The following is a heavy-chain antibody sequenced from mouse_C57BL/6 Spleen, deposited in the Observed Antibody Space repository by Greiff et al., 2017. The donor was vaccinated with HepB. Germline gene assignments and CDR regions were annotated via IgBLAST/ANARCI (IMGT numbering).Heavy chain of an antibody. CDR3: ARDSYDERPYAMDY. V-gene: IGHV1-81*01. Sequence: VQLQQSGAELARPGASVKLSCKASGYTFTSYGISWVKQRTGQGLEWIGEIYPRSGNTYYNEKFKGKATLTADKSSSTAYMELRSLTSEDSAVYFCARDSYDERPYAMDYWGQGTSVTVSS. CDR2: IYPRSGNT. D-gene: IGHD2-12*01. CDR1: GYTFTSYG. J-gene: IGHJ4*01.